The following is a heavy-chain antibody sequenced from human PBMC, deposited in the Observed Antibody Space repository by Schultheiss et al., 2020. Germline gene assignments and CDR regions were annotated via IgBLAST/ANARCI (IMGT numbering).Heavy chain of an antibody. Sequence: GGSLRLSCAASGFTFSSYGMHWVRQAPGKGLEWVAVISYDGSNKYYADSVKGRFTISRDNSKNTLYLQMNSLRAEDTAVYYCARDQWTVTTWGMAYWGQGTLVTVSS. V-gene: IGHV3-30*03. CDR2: ISYDGSNK. CDR3: ARDQWTVTTWGMAY. D-gene: IGHD4-17*01. CDR1: GFTFSSYG. J-gene: IGHJ4*02.